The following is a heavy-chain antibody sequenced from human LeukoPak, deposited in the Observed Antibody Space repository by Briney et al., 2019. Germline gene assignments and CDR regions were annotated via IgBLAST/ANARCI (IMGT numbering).Heavy chain of an antibody. CDR2: INHSGST. D-gene: IGHD3-22*01. CDR3: ARGERTTYYYDSSGYYPFDY. CDR1: GGSFSGYY. Sequence: SETLSLTCAVYGGSFSGYYWSWIRQPPGKGLEWIGEINHSGSTNYNPSLKSRVTISVDTSKNQFSLKLSSVTAADTAVYYCARGERTTYYYDSSGYYPFDYWGQGTLVTVSS. J-gene: IGHJ4*02. V-gene: IGHV4-34*01.